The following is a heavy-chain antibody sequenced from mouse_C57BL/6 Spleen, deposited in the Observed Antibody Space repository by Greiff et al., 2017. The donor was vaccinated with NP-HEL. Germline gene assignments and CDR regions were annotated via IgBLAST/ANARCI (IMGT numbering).Heavy chain of an antibody. CDR1: GYAFSSYC. CDR2: IYPGDGDT. V-gene: IGHV1-80*01. D-gene: IGHD1-1*01. J-gene: IGHJ4*01. Sequence: VQLQQSGAELVKPGASVKISCKASGYAFSSYCMNWVKQRPGKGLEWIGLIYPGDGDTNYHGKFTGKATLTADKSSSTAYMQLSSLTSADSAVYFCAREYYGSSGDYAMDYWGQGTSVTVSS. CDR3: AREYYGSSGDYAMDY.